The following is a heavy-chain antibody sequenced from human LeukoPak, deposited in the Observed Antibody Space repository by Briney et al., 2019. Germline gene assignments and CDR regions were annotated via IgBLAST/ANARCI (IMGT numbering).Heavy chain of an antibody. V-gene: IGHV4-31*03. CDR3: ARYCSSTNCYKGGFDP. Sequence: SETLSLTCTDSGGSISSGGYYWSWIRQRPGKGLEWIGYIYYSGSTYSNPSLKSRVTISVDTSKNQFSLNLSSVTAADTAVYYCARYCSSTNCYKGGFDPWGQGTLVTVSS. CDR1: GGSISSGGYY. D-gene: IGHD2-2*02. CDR2: IYYSGST. J-gene: IGHJ5*02.